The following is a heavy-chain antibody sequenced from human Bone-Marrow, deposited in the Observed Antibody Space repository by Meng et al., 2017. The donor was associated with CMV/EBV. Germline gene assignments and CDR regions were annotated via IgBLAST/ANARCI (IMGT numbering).Heavy chain of an antibody. Sequence: GESLKISCAASGFTFSSHWMHWVRQAPGKGLVWVSRIYIDGSSTSYADSVKGRFTISRDNAKNTLYLQMNSLRAEDTALYYCARGALAGYCSGGSCYSDWYFDLWGRGTLATFSS. V-gene: IGHV3-74*01. CDR2: IYIDGSST. D-gene: IGHD2-15*01. CDR1: GFTFSSHW. CDR3: ARGALAGYCSGGSCYSDWYFDL. J-gene: IGHJ2*01.